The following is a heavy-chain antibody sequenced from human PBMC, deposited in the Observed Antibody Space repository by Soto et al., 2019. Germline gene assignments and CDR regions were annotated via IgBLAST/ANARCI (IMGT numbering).Heavy chain of an antibody. Sequence: TSETLSLTCTVSGGSISSGCYYWSWIRQHPGKGLEWIGYIYYSGSTYYNPSLKSRVTISVDTSKNQFSLKLSSVTAADTAVYYCARSVGGWELLGSFDPWGQGTLVTVSS. CDR1: GGSISSGCYY. CDR2: IYYSGST. D-gene: IGHD1-26*01. J-gene: IGHJ5*02. V-gene: IGHV4-31*03. CDR3: ARSVGGWELLGSFDP.